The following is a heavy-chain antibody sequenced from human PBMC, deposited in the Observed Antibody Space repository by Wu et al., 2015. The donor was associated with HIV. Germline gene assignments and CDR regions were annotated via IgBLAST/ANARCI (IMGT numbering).Heavy chain of an antibody. CDR3: ARVRSSSWYYYYGMDV. J-gene: IGHJ6*02. Sequence: QVQLVQSGAEVKKPGASVKVSCKASGYTFTSYDINWVRQATGQGLEWMGWMNPNSGNTGYAQKFQGRVTMTRNTSISTAYMELSSLRSEDTAVYYCARVRSSSWYYYYGMDVWGQGTTVTVSS. V-gene: IGHV1-8*01. CDR2: MNPNSGNT. D-gene: IGHD6-13*01. CDR1: GYTFTSYD.